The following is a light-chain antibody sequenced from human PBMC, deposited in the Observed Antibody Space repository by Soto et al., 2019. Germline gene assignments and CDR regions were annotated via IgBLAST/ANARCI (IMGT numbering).Light chain of an antibody. CDR3: QQYNNWPPWT. V-gene: IGKV3-15*01. Sequence: EIVMTQSPATLSVSPGERATLSCRASQSVSSNLAWSQQKPGQAPRLLIYGASTMATGIPARFSGSGSGTEFTLTISSLQSEDFAVYYCQQYNNWPPWTFGQGTKVEIK. CDR2: GAS. J-gene: IGKJ1*01. CDR1: QSVSSN.